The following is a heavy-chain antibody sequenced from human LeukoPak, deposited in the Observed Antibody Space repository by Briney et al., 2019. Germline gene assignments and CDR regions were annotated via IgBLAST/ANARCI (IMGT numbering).Heavy chain of an antibody. D-gene: IGHD1-26*01. Sequence: AGGSLRLSCAVSGFTFVSHAMNWVRQAPGKGLEWVSSISDSGGNTYYADSVKGRFTISRDNSKNTLYLQMNSLRVEDTAIYYCAKDGAQVGVTFDYWGQGTLVTVSS. CDR1: GFTFVSHA. V-gene: IGHV3-23*01. J-gene: IGHJ4*02. CDR3: AKDGAQVGVTFDY. CDR2: ISDSGGNT.